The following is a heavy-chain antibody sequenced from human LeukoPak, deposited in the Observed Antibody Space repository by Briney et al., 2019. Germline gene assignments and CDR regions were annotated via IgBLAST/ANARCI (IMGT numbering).Heavy chain of an antibody. V-gene: IGHV3-23*01. CDR1: GFXFSSYD. Sequence: GGSLRLSCAASGFXFSSYDISWVRQAPGKGLEWVSVISGSGVTTFYADSVKGRFTISRDKSKSTLYLQMNSLRAEDTAVYYCAKRTSHILTGYYEFWGQGILVTVSS. CDR2: ISGSGVTT. CDR3: AKRTSHILTGYYEF. D-gene: IGHD3-9*01. J-gene: IGHJ4*02.